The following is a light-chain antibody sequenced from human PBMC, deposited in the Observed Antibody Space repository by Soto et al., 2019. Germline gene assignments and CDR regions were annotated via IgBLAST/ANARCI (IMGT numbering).Light chain of an antibody. J-gene: IGKJ1*01. CDR1: QSVSNNY. V-gene: IGKV3-20*01. CDR3: HQYGSSPAT. Sequence: EIVLTQSPGTLSLSPGERATLSFRASQSVSNNYLAWYQQKPGQAPRLLIYGASNRATGIPDRFSGSGSGTDFTLTISRLEPEDFAVYYCHQYGSSPATFGQGTKVDIK. CDR2: GAS.